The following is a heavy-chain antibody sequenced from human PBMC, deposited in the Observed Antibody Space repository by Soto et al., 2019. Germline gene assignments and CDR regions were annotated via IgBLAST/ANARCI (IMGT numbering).Heavy chain of an antibody. Sequence: ASVKVSCKASGYTFTCYYMHWVRQAPGQGLEWMGIINPSGGSTSYAQKFQGRVTMTRDTSTSTVYMELSSLRSEDTAVYYCARYYDFWSGSHAASWFDPWGQGTLVTVSS. J-gene: IGHJ5*02. V-gene: IGHV1-46*01. CDR3: ARYYDFWSGSHAASWFDP. D-gene: IGHD3-3*01. CDR2: INPSGGST. CDR1: GYTFTCYY.